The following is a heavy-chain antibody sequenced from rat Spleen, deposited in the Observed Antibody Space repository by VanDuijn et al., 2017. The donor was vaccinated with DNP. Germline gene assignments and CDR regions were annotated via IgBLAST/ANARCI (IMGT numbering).Heavy chain of an antibody. V-gene: IGHV5-22*01. Sequence: EVQLVESGGGLVQPGRSLKLSCAASGFTFSDYYMAWVRQAPKKGLEWVASISYEGSSTYYGDSVKGRFTISRDNAKSTLYLQMNSLRSEDMATYYCARRPEYYYRDYFDYWGQGVMVTVSS. D-gene: IGHD1-1*01. CDR1: GFTFSDYY. J-gene: IGHJ2*01. CDR2: ISYEGSST. CDR3: ARRPEYYYRDYFDY.